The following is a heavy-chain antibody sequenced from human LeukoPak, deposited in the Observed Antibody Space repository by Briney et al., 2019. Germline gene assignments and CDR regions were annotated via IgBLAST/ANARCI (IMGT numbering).Heavy chain of an antibody. D-gene: IGHD3-3*01. CDR2: VTPNSGHS. CDR1: GYTFTSSA. CDR3: AIWSGYYPVDAFDV. J-gene: IGHJ3*01. V-gene: IGHV1-8*03. Sequence: ASVKVSCKASGYTFTSSAINWVRQATGQGLEWMGWVTPNSGHSGYAQKFQGRVTFTRNTSISTAYMELSNLRSEDTAVYYCAIWSGYYPVDAFDVWGQGTVVTVSS.